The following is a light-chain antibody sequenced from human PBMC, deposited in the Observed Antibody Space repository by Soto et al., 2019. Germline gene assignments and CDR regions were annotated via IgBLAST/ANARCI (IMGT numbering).Light chain of an antibody. CDR1: QGISSY. J-gene: IGKJ1*01. V-gene: IGKV1-8*01. Sequence: AIRMTQSPSSFSASTGDRVTITCRASQGISSYLSWYQQKPGKAPKLLIYAASTLQSGVPSRFSGSGSGTEFTLTISSLQSEDFAVYYCQQYNNWQTFGQGTKVDIK. CDR2: AAS. CDR3: QQYNNWQT.